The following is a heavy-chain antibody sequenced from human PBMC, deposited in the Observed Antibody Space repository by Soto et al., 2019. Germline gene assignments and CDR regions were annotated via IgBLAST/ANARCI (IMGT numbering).Heavy chain of an antibody. CDR2: VCTGRAT. D-gene: IGHD1-1*01. Sequence: PGGSLTLSCVGSGFDVTTNCMRCLRQAPGKGLECVSIVCTGRATHYADSVKGRFTISRVRSKNTVHLQMNNVRAEDTAVYYCVRDKRTISGIFPGYWGQGT. V-gene: IGHV3-53*01. J-gene: IGHJ4*02. CDR3: VRDKRTISGIFPGY. CDR1: GFDVTTNC.